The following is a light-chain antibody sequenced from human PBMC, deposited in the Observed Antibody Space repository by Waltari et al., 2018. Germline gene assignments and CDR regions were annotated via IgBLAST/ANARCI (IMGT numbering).Light chain of an antibody. CDR2: GAS. V-gene: IGKV3-15*01. CDR3: QQYYVWSPIT. CDR1: QSVRTN. J-gene: IGKJ4*01. Sequence: VLLTQSPASLSVSPGDTVILSCRASQSVRTNLVWYQQKAGQAPRTLIYGASTRASGVPSRCSGSGAETDFTLIISSLQSEDAAVYFCQQYYVWSPITFGGGTKLEI.